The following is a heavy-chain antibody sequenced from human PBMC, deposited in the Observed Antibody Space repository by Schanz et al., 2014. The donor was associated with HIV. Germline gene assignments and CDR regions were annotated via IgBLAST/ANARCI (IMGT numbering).Heavy chain of an antibody. Sequence: QVQLAESGGGVVQPGGSLRLSCAASGFTFSSYGMYWVRQAPGKGLEWVAVISFDGSEKYYADSVKGRFTISRDNSKNTLHLQMSSLRAEDTAVYYCARGAGDTDWGRIWGQGTLVTVSS. V-gene: IGHV3-30*03. J-gene: IGHJ3*02. CDR3: ARGAGDTDWGRI. CDR1: GFTFSSYG. D-gene: IGHD5-18*01. CDR2: ISFDGSEK.